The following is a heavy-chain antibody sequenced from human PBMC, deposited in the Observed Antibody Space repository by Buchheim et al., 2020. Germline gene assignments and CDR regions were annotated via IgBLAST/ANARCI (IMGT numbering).Heavy chain of an antibody. CDR1: GGSISSSNW. CDR2: IYYSGST. CDR3: ARSGDEGSADYFDY. V-gene: IGHV4-4*02. J-gene: IGHJ4*02. Sequence: QVQLQESGPGLVKPSGTLSLTCAVSGGSISSSNWWSWVRQPPGKGLEWIGYIYYSGSTYYNPSLKSRVTISVDTSKNQFSLKLSSVTAADTAVYYCARSGDEGSADYFDYWGQGTL. D-gene: IGHD3-10*01.